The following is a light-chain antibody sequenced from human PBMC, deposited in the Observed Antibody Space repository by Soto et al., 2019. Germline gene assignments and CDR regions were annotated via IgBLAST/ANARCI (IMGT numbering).Light chain of an antibody. V-gene: IGKV1-5*03. CDR1: QSISTW. CDR2: KAS. Sequence: DIPMTQSPSTLSASVGDRVTITCRASQSISTWLAWYQQKPGKAPKVLIYKASSLESGVTSRFSGSGSWTEFTLTISSLQPDDFATYYCQQYKSYSRTFGQGTKVEIK. J-gene: IGKJ1*01. CDR3: QQYKSYSRT.